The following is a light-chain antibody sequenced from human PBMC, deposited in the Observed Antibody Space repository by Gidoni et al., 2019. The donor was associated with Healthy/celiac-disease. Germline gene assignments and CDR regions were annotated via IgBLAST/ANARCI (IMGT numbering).Light chain of an antibody. CDR1: QSVSSN. CDR2: GAS. CDR3: QQYNNWPPWT. Sequence: EIVMTKSPAPRSVSPGERATLSCRASQSVSSNLAWYQQKPGQAPRLLLYGASTRATGIPARFSGSGSGTEFTLTISSLQSEDFAVYYCQQYNNWPPWTFGQGTKVEIK. J-gene: IGKJ1*01. V-gene: IGKV3-15*01.